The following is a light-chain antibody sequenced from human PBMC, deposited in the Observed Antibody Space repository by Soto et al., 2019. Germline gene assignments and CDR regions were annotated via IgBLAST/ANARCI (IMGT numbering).Light chain of an antibody. V-gene: IGKV3-15*01. CDR3: LQYNNWPMYT. CDR1: QTISNN. J-gene: IGKJ2*01. Sequence: EILMTQSPATLSVSPGEEATLSCRASQTISNNLAWFQQRPGQAPRLLIHGASIRATGVPARFSGSVSGTEFNFTITCLQSEDVAVYYCLQYNNWPMYTFGQGTKLDIK. CDR2: GAS.